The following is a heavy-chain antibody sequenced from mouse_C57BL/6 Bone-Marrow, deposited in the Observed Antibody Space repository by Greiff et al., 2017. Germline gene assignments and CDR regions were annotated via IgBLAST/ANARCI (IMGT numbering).Heavy chain of an antibody. CDR3: AREPESTTVVARWYFDV. CDR1: GYTFTSYW. Sequence: QVQLQQPGAELVRPGTSVKLSCKASGYTFTSYWMHWVKQRPGQGLEWIGVIDPSDSYTNYNQKFKGKATLTVDTSSSTAYMQLSSLTSEDSAVYYCAREPESTTVVARWYFDVWGTGTTVTVSS. D-gene: IGHD1-1*01. CDR2: IDPSDSYT. V-gene: IGHV1-59*01. J-gene: IGHJ1*03.